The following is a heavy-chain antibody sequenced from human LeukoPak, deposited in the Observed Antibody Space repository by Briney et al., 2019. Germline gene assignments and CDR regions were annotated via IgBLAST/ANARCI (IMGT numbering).Heavy chain of an antibody. CDR1: GGSFSGYY. V-gene: IGHV4-34*01. CDR3: AGAVAGTLYYYYMDV. CDR2: INHSGST. J-gene: IGHJ6*03. Sequence: SETLSLTCAVYGGSFSGYYWSWIRQPPGKGLEWIGEINHSGSTNYNPSLKSRVTISVDTSKNQFSLKLSSVTAADTAVYYCAGAVAGTLYYYYMDVWGKGTTVTISS. D-gene: IGHD6-19*01.